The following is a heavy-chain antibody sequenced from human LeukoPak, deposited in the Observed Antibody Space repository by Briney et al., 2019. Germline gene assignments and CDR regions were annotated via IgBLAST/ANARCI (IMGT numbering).Heavy chain of an antibody. Sequence: VASVKVSCKASGGTFSSYAISWVRQAPGQGLEWMGGIIPIFGTANYAQKFQGRVTITADESTSTAYMELSSLRSEDTAVYYCARAWLVSDYYYYGMDVWGQGTTVTVSS. CDR1: GGTFSSYA. CDR2: IIPIFGTA. V-gene: IGHV1-69*01. J-gene: IGHJ6*02. D-gene: IGHD6-19*01. CDR3: ARAWLVSDYYYYGMDV.